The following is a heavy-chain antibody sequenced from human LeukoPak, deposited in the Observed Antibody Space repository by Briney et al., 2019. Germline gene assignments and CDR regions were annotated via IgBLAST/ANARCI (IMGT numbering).Heavy chain of an antibody. D-gene: IGHD3-9*01. CDR3: ARAENRYDILTGYLSFDY. V-gene: IGHV1-46*01. Sequence: ASVKVSCKASGYTFTSYYMHWVRQAPGQGLEWMGIINPSGGSTSYAQKFQGRVTMTRDTSTSTVYMELRSLRSEDTAVYYCARAENRYDILTGYLSFDYWGQGTLVTVSS. J-gene: IGHJ4*02. CDR2: INPSGGST. CDR1: GYTFTSYY.